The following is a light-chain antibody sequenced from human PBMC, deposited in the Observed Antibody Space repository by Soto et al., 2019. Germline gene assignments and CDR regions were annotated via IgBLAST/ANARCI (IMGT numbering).Light chain of an antibody. CDR1: ESISSRY. V-gene: IGKV3-20*01. CDR3: QNFGDSPFT. Sequence: EVVLMQSPDTLSLSPCERATLSCRASESISSRYIAWYQHKPGQAPRLLIFGASTRATGIPDRFSGSWSGTDFTLTISRLEPEDFAMYYCQNFGDSPFTFGPGTKVDIK. J-gene: IGKJ3*01. CDR2: GAS.